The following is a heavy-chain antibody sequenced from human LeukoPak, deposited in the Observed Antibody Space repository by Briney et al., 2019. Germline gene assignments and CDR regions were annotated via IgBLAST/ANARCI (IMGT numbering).Heavy chain of an antibody. CDR2: IKQDGSEK. CDR3: ARAFNTMVRGVKY. D-gene: IGHD3-10*01. J-gene: IGHJ4*02. Sequence: GGSLRLSCAASGFTFSSYWMSWVRQAPGKGLEWVANIKQDGSEKYYVDSVKGRFTISRDNAKNSLYLQMNSLRAEDTAVYYCARAFNTMVRGVKYWGQGTLVTVSS. V-gene: IGHV3-7*01. CDR1: GFTFSSYW.